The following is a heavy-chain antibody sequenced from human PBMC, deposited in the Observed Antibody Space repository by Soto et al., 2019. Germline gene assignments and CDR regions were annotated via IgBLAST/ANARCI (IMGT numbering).Heavy chain of an antibody. D-gene: IGHD6-19*01. V-gene: IGHV1-24*01. CDR1: GYTLTELS. CDR3: ATVDSSGWYKSAFDI. J-gene: IGHJ3*02. CDR2: FDPEDGET. Sequence: ASVNVSCKVSGYTLTELSMHWVRQAPGKGLEWMGGFDPEDGETIYAQKFQGRVTMTEDTSTDTAYMELSSLRSEDTAVYYCATVDSSGWYKSAFDIWGQGTMVTVSS.